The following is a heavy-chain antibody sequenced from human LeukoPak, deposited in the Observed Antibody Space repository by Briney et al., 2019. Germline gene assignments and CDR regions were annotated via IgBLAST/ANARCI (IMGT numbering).Heavy chain of an antibody. D-gene: IGHD3-3*01. Sequence: SETLSLTCTVSGGSISSYYWSWIRQPPGKGLKWIGYIYYSGSTNYNPSLKSRVTISVDTSKNQFSLKLSSVTAADTAVYYCARQPLEWAYDTSYYYYMDVWGKGTTVTVSS. J-gene: IGHJ6*03. V-gene: IGHV4-59*01. CDR1: GGSISSYY. CDR3: ARQPLEWAYDTSYYYYMDV. CDR2: IYYSGST.